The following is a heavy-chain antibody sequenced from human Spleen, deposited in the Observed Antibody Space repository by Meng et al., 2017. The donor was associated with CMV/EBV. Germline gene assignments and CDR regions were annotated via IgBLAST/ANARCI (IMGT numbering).Heavy chain of an antibody. J-gene: IGHJ6*02. D-gene: IGHD3-10*01. CDR2: IYSGGST. CDR3: ARDHVYYGSGSYYTSWLHPPYGMDV. CDR1: GFTFSSYE. V-gene: IGHV3-53*01. Sequence: GGSLRLSCAASGFTFSSYEMNWVRQAPGKGLEWVSVIYSGGSTYYADSVKGRFTISRDNSKNTLYLQMNSLRAEDTAVYYCARDHVYYGSGSYYTSWLHPPYGMDVWGQGTTVTVSS.